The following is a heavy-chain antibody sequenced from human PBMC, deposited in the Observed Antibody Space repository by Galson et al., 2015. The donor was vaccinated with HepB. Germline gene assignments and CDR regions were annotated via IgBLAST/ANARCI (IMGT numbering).Heavy chain of an antibody. V-gene: IGHV1-69*02. CDR2: IIPILGIA. D-gene: IGHD3-22*01. Sequence: SVKVSCKASGGTFSSYTISWVRQAPGQGLEWMGRIIPILGIANYAQKFQGRVTITADKSTSTAYMELSSLRSEDTAVYYCARVELYDSSGYYLSGEGAFDIWGRGTMVTVSS. J-gene: IGHJ3*02. CDR3: ARVELYDSSGYYLSGEGAFDI. CDR1: GGTFSSYT.